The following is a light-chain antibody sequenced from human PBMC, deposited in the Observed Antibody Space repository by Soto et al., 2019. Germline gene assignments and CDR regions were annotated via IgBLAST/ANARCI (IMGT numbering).Light chain of an antibody. CDR1: QSVSSD. CDR2: HAS. Sequence: DIVMTKSPQPLSVSPGERSTLSCRASQSVSSDVVWYQQKRGQAPRLLIFHASTRASGIPARFSGSGSGTEFTLTISSLQPDDFATYYCQQYNSYLTWTFGQGTKV. J-gene: IGKJ1*01. CDR3: QQYNSYLTWT. V-gene: IGKV3-15*01.